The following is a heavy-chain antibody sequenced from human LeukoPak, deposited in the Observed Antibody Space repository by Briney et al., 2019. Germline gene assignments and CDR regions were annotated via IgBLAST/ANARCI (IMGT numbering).Heavy chain of an antibody. J-gene: IGHJ4*02. CDR1: GYKFIDYY. Sequence: ASVKVSCKSSGYKFIDYYMHWVRQAPGQGLEWMGWINPNSGGTNYAQKFQGRVSMTRDTSISTLYMDLSSLRSDDTAVYYCAREPRPRGGWFVSEWGQGTRATVSS. CDR3: AREPRPRGGWFVSE. V-gene: IGHV1-2*02. CDR2: INPNSGGT. D-gene: IGHD6-19*01.